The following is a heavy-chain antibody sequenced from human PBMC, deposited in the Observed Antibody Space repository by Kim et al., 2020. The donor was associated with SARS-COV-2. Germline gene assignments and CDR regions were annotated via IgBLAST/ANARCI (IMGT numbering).Heavy chain of an antibody. CDR3: AGVGSGSYYEILFDY. V-gene: IGHV3-53*01. D-gene: IGHD3-10*01. Sequence: DSRNGRFTISRDNSKNTLSLQMNSLRAEDTAVYYCAGVGSGSYYEILFDYWGQGTLVTVSS. J-gene: IGHJ4*02.